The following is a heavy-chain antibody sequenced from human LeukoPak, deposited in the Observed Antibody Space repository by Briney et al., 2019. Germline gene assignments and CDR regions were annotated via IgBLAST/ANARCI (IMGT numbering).Heavy chain of an antibody. CDR3: ARDRGYPTPFDY. Sequence: PSETLSLTCTVSGGSISSSSYYWGWIRQPPGKGLEWIGSIYYSGSTYYNPSLKSRVTISVDTSKNQFSLKLSSVTAADTAVYYCARDRGYPTPFDYWGQGTLVTVSS. V-gene: IGHV4-39*02. CDR1: GGSISSSSYY. J-gene: IGHJ4*02. D-gene: IGHD6-13*01. CDR2: IYYSGST.